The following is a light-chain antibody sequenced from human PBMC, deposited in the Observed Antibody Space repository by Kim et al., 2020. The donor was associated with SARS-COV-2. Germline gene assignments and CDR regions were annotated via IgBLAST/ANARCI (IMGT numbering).Light chain of an antibody. J-gene: IGLJ2*01. V-gene: IGLV2-14*03. Sequence: QSITISGTGTSSDVGTYDYVSWYQQHPGKAPKLMIYDVSDRPSGVSNRFSGSKSGNTASLTISGLQAEDEAYYYCSSYTSTTTLGVFGGGTQLTVL. CDR3: SSYTSTTTLGV. CDR1: SSDVGTYDY. CDR2: DVS.